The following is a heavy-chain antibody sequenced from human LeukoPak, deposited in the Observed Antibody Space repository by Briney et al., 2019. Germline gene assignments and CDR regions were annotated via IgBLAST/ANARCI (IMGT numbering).Heavy chain of an antibody. CDR2: IYTSGST. D-gene: IGHD3-22*01. CDR3: AANYYDSSGYETYFDY. Sequence: SETLSLTCTVSGGSISSYYWSWIRQPPGKGLEWIGYIYTSGSTNYNPSLKSRATISVDTSKNQFSLKLSSVTAADTAVYYCAANYYDSSGYETYFDYWGQGTLVTVSS. J-gene: IGHJ4*02. CDR1: GGSISSYY. V-gene: IGHV4-4*09.